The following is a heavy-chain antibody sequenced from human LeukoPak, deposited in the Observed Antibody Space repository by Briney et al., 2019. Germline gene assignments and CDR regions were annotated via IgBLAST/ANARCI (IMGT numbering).Heavy chain of an antibody. V-gene: IGHV4-30-2*03. D-gene: IGHD6-19*01. CDR1: GGSISSGGYS. Sequence: SQTLSLTCAVSGGSISSGGYSWSWIRQPPGKGLEWIGSIYYSGSTYYNPSLKSRVTISVDTSKNQFSLKLSSVTAADTAVYYCSRGSGWYNWFDPWGQGTLVTVSS. CDR2: IYYSGST. CDR3: SRGSGWYNWFDP. J-gene: IGHJ5*02.